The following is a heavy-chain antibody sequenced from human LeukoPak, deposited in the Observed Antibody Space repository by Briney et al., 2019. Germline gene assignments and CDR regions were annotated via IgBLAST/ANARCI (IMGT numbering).Heavy chain of an antibody. CDR2: VYTTGTT. CDR3: TFHQYYYYYYMDV. J-gene: IGHJ6*03. V-gene: IGHV4-4*07. D-gene: IGHD2/OR15-2a*01. Sequence: PSETLSLTCTVSGGSISNYYWTWIRQPAGKGLEWIGRVYTTGTTNYNPSLKSRVTMSVDTSENQFSLKLSSVTAADTAVYYCTFHQYYYYYYMDVWGKGTTVTVSS. CDR1: GGSISNYY.